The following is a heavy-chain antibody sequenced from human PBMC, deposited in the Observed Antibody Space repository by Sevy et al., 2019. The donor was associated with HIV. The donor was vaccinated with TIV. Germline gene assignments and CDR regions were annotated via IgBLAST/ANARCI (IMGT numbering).Heavy chain of an antibody. Sequence: SETLSLTCAVYGGSFSGYYWSWIRQPPGKGLEWIGEINHSGSANYNPSLKSRVTISVDTSKNQFSLKLRSVTAADTAVYYCARGSATSSSWRLLDYWGQGTLVTVSS. CDR2: INHSGSA. D-gene: IGHD6-13*01. V-gene: IGHV4-34*01. J-gene: IGHJ4*02. CDR3: ARGSATSSSWRLLDY. CDR1: GGSFSGYY.